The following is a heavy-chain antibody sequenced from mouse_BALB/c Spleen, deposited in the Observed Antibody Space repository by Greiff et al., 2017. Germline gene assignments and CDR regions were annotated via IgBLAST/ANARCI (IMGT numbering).Heavy chain of an antibody. CDR1: GFNIKDYY. V-gene: IGHV14-4*02. CDR2: IDPENGDT. CDR3: NAYTSTMITTGYAMDD. J-gene: IGHJ4*01. Sequence: VQLQQSGAELVRSGASVKLSCTASGFNIKDYYMHWVKQRPEQGLEWIGWIDPENGDTEYAPKFQGKATMTADTSSNTAYLQLSSLTSEDTAVYYCNAYTSTMITTGYAMDDWGQGTSVTVSS. D-gene: IGHD2-4*01.